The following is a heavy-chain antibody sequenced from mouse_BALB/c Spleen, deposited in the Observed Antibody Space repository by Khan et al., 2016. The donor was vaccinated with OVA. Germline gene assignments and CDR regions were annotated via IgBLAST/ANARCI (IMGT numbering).Heavy chain of an antibody. CDR2: IDPANGNT. CDR3: DRINS. V-gene: IGHV14-3*02. D-gene: IGHD1-3*01. J-gene: IGHJ2*01. CDR1: GFNIKDTY. Sequence: MQLEESGAELVKPGASVKLSCTASGFNIKDTYMHWVKQRPEQGLEWIGRIDPANGNTKYDPKFQGKATITADKSSNTAYLQLSSLTSEDTAVYYCDRINSWGQGTTLTVSA.